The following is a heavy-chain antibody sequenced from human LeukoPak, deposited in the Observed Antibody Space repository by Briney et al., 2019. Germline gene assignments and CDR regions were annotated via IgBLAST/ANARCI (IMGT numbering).Heavy chain of an antibody. Sequence: GGSLRLSCAASGFTFSDAWMSWVRQAPGKGLEWVGRIRSKANSYATAYAASVKGRFTISRDDSKNTAYLQMNSLKTEDTAVYYCTTTYYYDSSGYFYRGQGTLVTVSS. CDR2: IRSKANSYAT. D-gene: IGHD3-22*01. J-gene: IGHJ4*02. CDR3: TTTYYYDSSGYFY. CDR1: GFTFSDAW. V-gene: IGHV3-73*01.